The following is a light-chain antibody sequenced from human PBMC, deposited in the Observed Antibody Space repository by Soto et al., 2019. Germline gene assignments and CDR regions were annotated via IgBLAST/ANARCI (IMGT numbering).Light chain of an antibody. CDR2: HTS. V-gene: IGKV3-11*01. CDR1: QTVNSR. CDR3: QQYYNWPLT. Sequence: EIVLTQSPATLSSSPGERATLSCRASQTVNSRLAWYQHKPGQAPRLLIYHTSNRATGIPARFSGSGSGTDFTLTISSLQSEDFAVYYCQQYYNWPLTFGGGTKVDIK. J-gene: IGKJ4*01.